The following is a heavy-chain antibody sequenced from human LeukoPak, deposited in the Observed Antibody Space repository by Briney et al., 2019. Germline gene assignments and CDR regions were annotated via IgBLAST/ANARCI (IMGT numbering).Heavy chain of an antibody. Sequence: PGGSLRLSCAASGFTFSSYAMSWVRQAPGKGLERVSAISHTGDSTYYADSVKGRFSISRDNSKNTLFLEMNSLRAEDTAVYFCAKDQILHYFDYWGQGTLVTVSS. D-gene: IGHD1-26*01. J-gene: IGHJ4*02. V-gene: IGHV3-23*01. CDR3: AKDQILHYFDY. CDR2: ISHTGDST. CDR1: GFTFSSYA.